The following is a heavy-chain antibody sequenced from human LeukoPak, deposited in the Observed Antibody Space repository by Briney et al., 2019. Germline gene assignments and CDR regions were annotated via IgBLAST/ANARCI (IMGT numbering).Heavy chain of an antibody. V-gene: IGHV3-21*01. J-gene: IGHJ6*02. CDR2: ISDSGDDI. Sequence: GGSLRLSCAASGFTFSSYAMSWVRQAPGKGLEWVSYISDSGDDIYYADSLKGRFTISSRFTISRDNAKNSLYLQMDSLRVEDTAVYYCARVGCSGGSCYYGMDVWGQGTTVTVSS. CDR3: ARVGCSGGSCYYGMDV. CDR1: GFTFSSYA. D-gene: IGHD2-15*01.